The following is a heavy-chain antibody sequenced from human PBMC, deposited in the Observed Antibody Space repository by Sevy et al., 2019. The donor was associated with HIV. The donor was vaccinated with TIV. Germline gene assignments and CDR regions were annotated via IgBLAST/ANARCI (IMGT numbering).Heavy chain of an antibody. CDR2: ITISGGNT. CDR1: GFTFSLYA. J-gene: IGHJ5*02. CDR3: AKDHDNNWFDP. Sequence: GGSLRLSCAASGFTFSLYAMTWVRQAPGKGLEWVSTITISGGNTYYADSVKDRFTISRDNSKNTLYLQMNSLRAEDTAIYFCAKDHDNNWFDPWGQGTLVTVSS. V-gene: IGHV3-23*01. D-gene: IGHD3-22*01.